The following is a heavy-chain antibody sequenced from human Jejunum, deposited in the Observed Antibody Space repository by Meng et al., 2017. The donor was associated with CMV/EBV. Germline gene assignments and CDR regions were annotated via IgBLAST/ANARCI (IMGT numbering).Heavy chain of an antibody. CDR3: ARGAVTVGRYDY. Sequence: GGFGGGLVRLGGALGLSCAASGFSIISHSLNWVRQAPGKGLEWVSSIDSTSTYIYYADSVEGRFTISRDNAQNSLYLQMNSLRADDTAVYYCARGAVTVGRYDYWGQGTLVTVSS. V-gene: IGHV3-21*01. CDR1: GFSIISHS. CDR2: IDSTSTYI. J-gene: IGHJ4*02. D-gene: IGHD2-8*02.